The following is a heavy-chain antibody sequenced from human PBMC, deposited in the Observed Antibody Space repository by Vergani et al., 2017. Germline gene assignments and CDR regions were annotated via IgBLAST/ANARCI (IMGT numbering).Heavy chain of an antibody. Sequence: QVQLQESGPGLVKPSETLSLTCAVSGYSISSGYYWGWIRQPPGKGLEWIGSIYHSGSTYYNPSLKSRVTISVDTSKNQFSLKLSSVTAADTAVYYCARSDYYDSSGYDAFDIWGQGTMVTVSS. V-gene: IGHV4-38-2*01. CDR2: IYHSGST. D-gene: IGHD3-22*01. CDR1: GYSISSGYY. J-gene: IGHJ3*02. CDR3: ARSDYYDSSGYDAFDI.